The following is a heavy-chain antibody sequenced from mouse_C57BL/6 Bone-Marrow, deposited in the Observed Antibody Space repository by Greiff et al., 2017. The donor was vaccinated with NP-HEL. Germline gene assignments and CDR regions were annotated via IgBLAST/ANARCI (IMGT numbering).Heavy chain of an antibody. CDR3: ARGGILPPYYAMDY. Sequence: VQLQESGAELVRPGTSVKLSCKASGYTFTSYWMHWVKQRPGQGLEWIGVIDPSDSYTNYNQKFKGKATLTVDTSSSTAYMQLSSLTSEDSAVYYGARGGILPPYYAMDYWGQGTSVTVSS. CDR2: IDPSDSYT. V-gene: IGHV1-59*01. D-gene: IGHD1-1*01. CDR1: GYTFTSYW. J-gene: IGHJ4*01.